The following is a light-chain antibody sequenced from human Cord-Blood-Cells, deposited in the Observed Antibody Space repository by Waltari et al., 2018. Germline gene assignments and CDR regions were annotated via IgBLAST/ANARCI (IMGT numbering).Light chain of an antibody. V-gene: IGLV2-14*01. CDR3: SSYTSSSTWV. J-gene: IGLJ3*02. CDR1: SSDVGGYNY. CDR2: DVS. Sequence: QSALTQPASVSGSPGQSITISCTGTSSDVGGYNYVSWYPRHPGKAPNLMIYDVSKRTSGVSNRFSGSKSSNAASLTIAGVQAEDEADYYCSSYTSSSTWVFGGGTKLTVL.